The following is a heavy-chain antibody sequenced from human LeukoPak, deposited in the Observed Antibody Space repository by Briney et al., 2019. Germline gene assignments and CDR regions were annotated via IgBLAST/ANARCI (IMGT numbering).Heavy chain of an antibody. D-gene: IGHD5-18*01. J-gene: IGHJ4*02. Sequence: GGSLRLSCAASVFTFSSYGMHWVRQAPGKGLEWVAFIRYDGSNKYYADSVKGRFTISRDNSKNTLYLQMKSLRAEDTAVYYCAKDLNSYGYHGGLDWGQGTLVTVSS. CDR2: IRYDGSNK. CDR3: AKDLNSYGYHGGLD. CDR1: VFTFSSYG. V-gene: IGHV3-30*02.